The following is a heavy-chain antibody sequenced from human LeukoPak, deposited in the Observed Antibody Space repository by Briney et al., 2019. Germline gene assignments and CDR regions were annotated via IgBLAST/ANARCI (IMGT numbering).Heavy chain of an antibody. J-gene: IGHJ4*02. V-gene: IGHV3-48*01. CDR1: GFTFSSYS. Sequence: GGSLRLSCAAYGFTFSSYSMNWVRQAPGKGLEWVSYISSSSSTIYYADSVKGRFTISRDNAKNSLYLQMNSLRAEDTAVYYCARDAFPEIPAAKMPMDYWGQGTLVTVSS. D-gene: IGHD2-2*01. CDR2: ISSSSSTI. CDR3: ARDAFPEIPAAKMPMDY.